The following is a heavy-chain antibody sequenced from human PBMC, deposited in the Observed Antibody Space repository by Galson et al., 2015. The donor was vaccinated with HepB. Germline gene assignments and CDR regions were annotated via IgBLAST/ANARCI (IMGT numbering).Heavy chain of an antibody. V-gene: IGHV4-30-4*01. CDR3: ARLQNYDFWSGYGLSDY. J-gene: IGHJ4*02. CDR2: IYYSGST. Sequence: TLSLTCTVSGGSISSGDYYWSWIRQPPGKGLEWIGYIYYSGSTYYNPSLKSRVTISVDTSKNQFSLKLSSVTAADTAVYYCARLQNYDFWSGYGLSDYWGQGTLVTVSS. CDR1: GGSISSGDYY. D-gene: IGHD3-3*01.